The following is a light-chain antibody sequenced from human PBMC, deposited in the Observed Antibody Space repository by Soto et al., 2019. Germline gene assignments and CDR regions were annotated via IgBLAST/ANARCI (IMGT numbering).Light chain of an antibody. Sequence: AIQMTQSPSSLSASVGDRVTITCRASQGIRNDLGWYQLKPGKAPKLLIYAASSLQSGVPSRFSGRGSGTDFTLTISSLQPEDFATYYCLQDYNYPWTFGQGTKVEIK. V-gene: IGKV1-6*01. CDR2: AAS. CDR1: QGIRND. J-gene: IGKJ1*01. CDR3: LQDYNYPWT.